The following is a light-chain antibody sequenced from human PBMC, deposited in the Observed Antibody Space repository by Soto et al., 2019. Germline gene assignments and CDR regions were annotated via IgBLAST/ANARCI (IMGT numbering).Light chain of an antibody. CDR2: EVR. Sequence: QSALTQPASVSGSPGQSITISCTGTNRDVGSYNLVSWYQQRPGEAPKLIISEVRNRPSGVPDRFSGSKSGNTASLTVSGLQAEDEADYYCSSYAGSNNLVFGGGTKLTVL. CDR3: SSYAGSNNLV. J-gene: IGLJ2*01. V-gene: IGLV2-8*01. CDR1: NRDVGSYNL.